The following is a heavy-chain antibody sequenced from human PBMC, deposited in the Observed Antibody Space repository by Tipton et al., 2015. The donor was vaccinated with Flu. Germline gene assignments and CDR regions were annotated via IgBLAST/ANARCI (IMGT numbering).Heavy chain of an antibody. J-gene: IGHJ5*02. Sequence: QVQLVQSGPEVKKPGASVKVSCKASGYTFTGYYMHWVRQAPGQGLEWMGWINPNSGGTNYAQKFQGRVTMTRDTSISTAYMELSRLRSDDTAVYYCANVYYYDSSGSWWFDPWGQGTLVTVSS. CDR2: INPNSGGT. V-gene: IGHV1-2*02. D-gene: IGHD3-22*01. CDR3: ANVYYYDSSGSWWFDP. CDR1: GYTFTGYY.